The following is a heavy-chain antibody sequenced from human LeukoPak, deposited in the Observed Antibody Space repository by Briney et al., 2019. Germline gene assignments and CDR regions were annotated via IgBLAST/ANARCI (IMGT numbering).Heavy chain of an antibody. J-gene: IGHJ5*02. CDR3: ARGPSGVVPAAIGGCRFDP. CDR2: INHSGST. Sequence: SETLSLTCAVYGGSFSGYYWSWIRQPPGKGLEWIGEINHSGSTNYNPSLKSRVTISVDTSKNQFSLKLSSVTAADTAVYYCARGPSGVVPAAIGGCRFDPWGQGTLVTVSS. V-gene: IGHV4-34*01. D-gene: IGHD2-2*01. CDR1: GGSFSGYY.